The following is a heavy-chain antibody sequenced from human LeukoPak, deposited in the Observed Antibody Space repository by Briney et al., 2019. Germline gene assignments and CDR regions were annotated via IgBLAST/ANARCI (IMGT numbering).Heavy chain of an antibody. CDR1: GGSISSSSYY. J-gene: IGHJ2*01. CDR2: LSYSGST. CDR3: ARPSKSGGYNYWYFDL. Sequence: KTSETLSLTCTVSGGSISSSSYYWGWIRQPPGKGLEWIGRLSYSGSTYYNPSLKSRVTLSVDTSNNQFSLKLNSVIAADTAVYYCARPSKSGGYNYWYFDLWGRGILVTVSS. D-gene: IGHD5-24*01. V-gene: IGHV4-39*01.